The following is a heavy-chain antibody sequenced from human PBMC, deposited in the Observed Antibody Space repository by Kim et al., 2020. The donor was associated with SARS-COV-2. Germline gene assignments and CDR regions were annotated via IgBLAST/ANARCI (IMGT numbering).Heavy chain of an antibody. CDR2: ISYDGSNK. CDR1: GFTFSSYG. Sequence: GGSLRLSCAASGFTFSSYGMHWVRQAPGKGLEWVAVISYDGSNKYYADSVKGRFTISRDNSKNTLYLQMNSLRAEDTAVYYCAKVGRRTILGYYYYYMDVWGKGTTVTVSS. J-gene: IGHJ6*03. CDR3: AKVGRRTILGYYYYYMDV. D-gene: IGHD3-3*01. V-gene: IGHV3-30*18.